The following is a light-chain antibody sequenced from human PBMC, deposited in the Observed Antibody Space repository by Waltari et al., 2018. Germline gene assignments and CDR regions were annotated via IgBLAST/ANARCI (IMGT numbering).Light chain of an antibody. CDR1: NSNVDILHL. CDR3: CSFAGYGIYV. Sequence: QSALTQPASVSGSPGQSITISCTAVNSNVDILHLVSWYQHHPGRNPRLLIYEISHRPSGLSNRFSGSKSGNTASLTISGLQPEDEADYFCCSFAGYGIYVFGSGTQVSVL. J-gene: IGLJ1*01. V-gene: IGLV2-23*02. CDR2: EIS.